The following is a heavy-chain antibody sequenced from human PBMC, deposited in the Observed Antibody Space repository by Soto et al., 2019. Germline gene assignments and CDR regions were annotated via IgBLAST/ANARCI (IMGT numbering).Heavy chain of an antibody. V-gene: IGHV1-18*01. CDR3: ARNGGSSSALDY. D-gene: IGHD6-6*01. CDR1: GYTFNIYG. J-gene: IGHJ1*01. Sequence: ASVKVSCEASGYTFNIYGISWVRQAPGQGLEWMGWISADSGFTYYAQNFQGRVTLTTDTSTTTAYMELRSLRSDDTAVYYCARNGGSSSALDYWGQGTVLTVSS. CDR2: ISADSGFT.